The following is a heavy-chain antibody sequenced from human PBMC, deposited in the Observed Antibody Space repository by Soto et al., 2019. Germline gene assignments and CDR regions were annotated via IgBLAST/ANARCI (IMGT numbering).Heavy chain of an antibody. CDR3: ARDQAPGAFTRGYFDY. V-gene: IGHV4-31*03. J-gene: IGHJ4*02. CDR1: GASISSGGYY. Sequence: SETLSLTCTVSGASISSGGYYWSWIRQPPGKGLEWIGYTYYSGSTYYNPSLKSRLTVLVDASKNQLSLSLTSVTAAATAVYYCARDQAPGAFTRGYFDYWGQGILVTVSS. CDR2: TYYSGST. D-gene: IGHD1-26*01.